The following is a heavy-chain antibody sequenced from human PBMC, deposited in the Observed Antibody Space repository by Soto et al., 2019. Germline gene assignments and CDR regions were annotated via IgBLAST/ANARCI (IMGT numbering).Heavy chain of an antibody. V-gene: IGHV4-31*03. CDR1: GGSISSGGYY. J-gene: IGHJ5*02. CDR3: ARSVFP. CDR2: IYYIGST. Sequence: QVQLQESGPGLVKPSQTLSLTCTVSGGSISSGGYYWNWIRQHPGKGLEWIGYIYYIGSTYYNPSLXSXXTIALVTSKNQFSLTLSSVTAADTAVYYCARSVFPWGQGTLVTVSS.